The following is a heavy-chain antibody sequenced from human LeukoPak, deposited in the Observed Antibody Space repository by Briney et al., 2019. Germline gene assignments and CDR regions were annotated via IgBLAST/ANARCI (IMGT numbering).Heavy chain of an antibody. CDR1: GGTFSSYA. D-gene: IGHD3-10*01. CDR2: IIPIFGTA. J-gene: IGHJ3*02. CDR3: ARDSGRVWFGGFIPDDAFDI. V-gene: IGHV1-69*06. Sequence: SVKVSCKASGGTFSSYAISWVRQAPGQGLEWMGGIIPIFGTANYAQKFQGRVTITADKSTSTAYMELSSLRSEDTAVYYCARDSGRVWFGGFIPDDAFDIWGQGAMVTVSS.